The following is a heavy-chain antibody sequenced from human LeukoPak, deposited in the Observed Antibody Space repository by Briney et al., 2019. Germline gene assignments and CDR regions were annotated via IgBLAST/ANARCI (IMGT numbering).Heavy chain of an antibody. CDR1: GYTFSSYA. J-gene: IGHJ4*02. Sequence: GGSLRLSCAASGYTFSSYAMSWVRQAPGKGLEWVSAISGSGGSTYYADSVKGRFTISRDNSKNTLYLQMNSLRAEDTAVYYCASLNEMATISVDYWGQGTLVTVSS. CDR2: ISGSGGST. V-gene: IGHV3-23*01. CDR3: ASLNEMATISVDY. D-gene: IGHD5-24*01.